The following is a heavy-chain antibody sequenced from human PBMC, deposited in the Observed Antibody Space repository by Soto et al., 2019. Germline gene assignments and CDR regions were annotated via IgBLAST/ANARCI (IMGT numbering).Heavy chain of an antibody. CDR1: GDSVSSNSAA. Sequence: PSQTLSLTCAISGDSVSSNSAAWNCIRQSPSRGLEWLGRTYYRSKWYNDYAVSVKSRITINPDTSKNQFSLQLNSVTPEDTAVYYCARALYNWNDVSYGMDVWGQGTTVTVSS. J-gene: IGHJ6*02. D-gene: IGHD1-20*01. CDR3: ARALYNWNDVSYGMDV. V-gene: IGHV6-1*01. CDR2: TYYRSKWYN.